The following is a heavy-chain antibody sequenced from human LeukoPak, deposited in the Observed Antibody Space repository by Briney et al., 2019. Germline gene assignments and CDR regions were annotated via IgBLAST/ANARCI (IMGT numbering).Heavy chain of an antibody. CDR1: GYSFTAHY. Sequence: ASVKVSCKASGYSFTAHYIHWVRQAPGQGLEWMGCINPNTGGTNYALKFQGRVTMTSDTSTTTAYMGLSSLSSDDTAVYFCSRSSAAAGAVGYWGQGTLVTVFS. J-gene: IGHJ4*02. CDR2: INPNTGGT. V-gene: IGHV1-2*02. D-gene: IGHD6-13*01. CDR3: SRSSAAAGAVGY.